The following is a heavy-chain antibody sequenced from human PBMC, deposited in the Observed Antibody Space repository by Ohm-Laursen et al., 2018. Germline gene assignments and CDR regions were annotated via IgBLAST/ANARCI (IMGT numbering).Heavy chain of an antibody. V-gene: IGHV3-33*01. J-gene: IGHJ5*02. CDR1: GFTFSSYG. D-gene: IGHD5-18*01. CDR2: IWYDGSNK. CDR3: ARDEAMVPYNWFDP. Sequence: SSLRLSCSASGFTFSSYGMHWVRQAPGKGLEWVAVIWYDGSNKYYADSVKGRFTISRDNSKNTLYLQMNSLRAEDTAVYYCARDEAMVPYNWFDPWGQGTLVTVSS.